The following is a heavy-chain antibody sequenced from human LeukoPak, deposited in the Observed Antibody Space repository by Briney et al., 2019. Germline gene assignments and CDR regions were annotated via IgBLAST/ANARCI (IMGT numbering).Heavy chain of an antibody. CDR1: GFTFSSYA. V-gene: IGHV3-30*04. Sequence: GGSLRLSCAASGFTFSSYAMHWVRQAPGKGLEWVAVISYDGSNKYYADSVKGRFTISRDNSKDTLYLQMNSLRAEDTAVYYCARDATYGGWPRGVFDYWGQGTLVTVSS. D-gene: IGHD4/OR15-4a*01. CDR3: ARDATYGGWPRGVFDY. CDR2: ISYDGSNK. J-gene: IGHJ4*02.